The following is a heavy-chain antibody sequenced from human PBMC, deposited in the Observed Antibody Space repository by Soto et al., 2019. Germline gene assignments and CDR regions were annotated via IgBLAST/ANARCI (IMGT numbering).Heavy chain of an antibody. CDR3: ARDFVVGGPTINYYYGMDV. D-gene: IGHD1-26*01. CDR1: GFTVSSNY. V-gene: IGHV3-66*01. CDR2: IYSAGNT. Sequence: PGGSLRLSCAASGFTVSSNYMGWVRQAPGKGLEWISIIYSAGNTYYADSVKGRFTISRDNSKSTLYLQMNSLGAEDTAVYYCARDFVVGGPTINYYYGMDVWGQGTTVTVSS. J-gene: IGHJ6*02.